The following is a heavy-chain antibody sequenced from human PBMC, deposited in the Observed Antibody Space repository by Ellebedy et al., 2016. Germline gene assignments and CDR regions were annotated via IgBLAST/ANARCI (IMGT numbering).Heavy chain of an antibody. CDR1: GGSISSYY. CDR3: ARRAGAVTLSWFDP. V-gene: IGHV4-59*01. D-gene: IGHD4-17*01. CDR2: IYYSGST. Sequence: SETLSLXCTVSGGSISSYYWSWIRQPPGKGLEWIGYIYYSGSTNYNPSLKSRVTISVDTSKNQFSLKLSSVTAADTAVYYCARRAGAVTLSWFDPWGQGTLVTVSS. J-gene: IGHJ5*02.